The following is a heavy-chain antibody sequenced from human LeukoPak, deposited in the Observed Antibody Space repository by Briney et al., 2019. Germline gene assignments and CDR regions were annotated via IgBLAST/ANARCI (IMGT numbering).Heavy chain of an antibody. D-gene: IGHD4-23*01. J-gene: IGHJ4*02. CDR3: ARGVVTTAPLFDY. Sequence: PSETLSLTCTVSGGSIRSYYWSWIRQPPGKGLEWIGYIYYTGSTNYNPSLKSRVTISVDTSKNQFSLKLSSVTAADTAVYYCARGVVTTAPLFDYWGQGTLVTVSS. V-gene: IGHV4-59*01. CDR1: GGSIRSYY. CDR2: IYYTGST.